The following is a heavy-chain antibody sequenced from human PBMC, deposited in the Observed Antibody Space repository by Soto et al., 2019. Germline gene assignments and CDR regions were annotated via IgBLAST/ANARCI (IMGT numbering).Heavy chain of an antibody. V-gene: IGHV3-23*01. Sequence: GGSLRLSCAASGFTFSSYAMSWVRQAPGKGLEWVSAISGSGGSTYYADSVKGRFTISRDNSKNTLYLQMNSLRAEDTAVYYCAITPAYYDFWSGPDAFDIWGQGTMVTVSS. J-gene: IGHJ3*02. D-gene: IGHD3-3*01. CDR2: ISGSGGST. CDR3: AITPAYYDFWSGPDAFDI. CDR1: GFTFSSYA.